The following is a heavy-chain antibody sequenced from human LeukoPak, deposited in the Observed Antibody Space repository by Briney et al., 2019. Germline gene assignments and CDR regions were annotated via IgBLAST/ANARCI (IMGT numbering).Heavy chain of an antibody. J-gene: IGHJ4*02. CDR2: ISTYKGNT. Sequence: ASVKVSCKASGYKFTSYGFSWVRQAPGQGLEWLGWISTYKGNTKYALKFQGRVTMTADTPTSTAYMELRNLRSDDTAVYYCARVTQTDYDFDYWDQGTLVTVSS. D-gene: IGHD4-17*01. V-gene: IGHV1-18*01. CDR1: GYKFTSYG. CDR3: ARVTQTDYDFDY.